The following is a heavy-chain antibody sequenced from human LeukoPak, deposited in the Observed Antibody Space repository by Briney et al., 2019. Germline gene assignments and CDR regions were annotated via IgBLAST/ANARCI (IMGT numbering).Heavy chain of an antibody. CDR3: AKGPASTWYKYYFDY. CDR1: GFTFSNYA. Sequence: GGSLRLSCAASGFTFSNYAMSWVRQAPAKGLEWVSAISGSAGSTYYADSVKGRFTISRDNSRNTLYLQMNSLRAEDTALYYCAKGPASTWYKYYFDYWGQGTLVTVSS. V-gene: IGHV3-23*01. J-gene: IGHJ4*02. D-gene: IGHD1-1*01. CDR2: ISGSAGST.